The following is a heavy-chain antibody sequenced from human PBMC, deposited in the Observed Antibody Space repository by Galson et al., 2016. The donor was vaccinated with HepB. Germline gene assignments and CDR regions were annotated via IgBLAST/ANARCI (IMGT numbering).Heavy chain of an antibody. CDR3: ARDPGRIAAAGHLDS. J-gene: IGHJ4*02. V-gene: IGHV3-23*01. Sequence: SLRLSCAASGFTFGSYGMTWVRQAPGKGLAWVSAISAGGDYSHYADSVRGRFTISRDNSKNALYLQMNGLRDEDTAVYYCARDPGRIAAAGHLDSWGQGTLVTVSS. CDR2: ISAGGDYS. D-gene: IGHD6-13*01. CDR1: GFTFGSYG.